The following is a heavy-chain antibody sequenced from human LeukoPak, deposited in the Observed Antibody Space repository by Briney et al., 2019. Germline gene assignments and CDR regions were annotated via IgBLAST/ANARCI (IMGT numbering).Heavy chain of an antibody. CDR3: ARAGQGYDFWSGYYQYNWFDP. Sequence: ASVKVSCKASGYTFTSYDINWVRQAPGQGLEWMGWMNPNSGNTGYAQKFQGRVTMTRNTSISTAYMELSSLRSEDTAVYYCARAGQGYDFWSGYYQYNWFDPWGQGTLVTVSS. D-gene: IGHD3-3*01. CDR2: MNPNSGNT. CDR1: GYTFTSYD. V-gene: IGHV1-8*01. J-gene: IGHJ5*02.